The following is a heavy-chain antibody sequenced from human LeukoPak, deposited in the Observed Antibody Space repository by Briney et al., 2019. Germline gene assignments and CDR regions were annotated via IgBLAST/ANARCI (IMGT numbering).Heavy chain of an antibody. CDR3: ARINSVINWFDP. Sequence: SETLSLTCTVSGGSISGHYWSWIRQSPGKGLEWIGFMHYSGNTNSNPSLRSRVTISMDTSKNQFSLKLSSVTAADTAVYYCARINSVINWFDPWGQGTLVTVSS. D-gene: IGHD3-10*01. J-gene: IGHJ5*02. V-gene: IGHV4-59*11. CDR1: GGSISGHY. CDR2: MHYSGNT.